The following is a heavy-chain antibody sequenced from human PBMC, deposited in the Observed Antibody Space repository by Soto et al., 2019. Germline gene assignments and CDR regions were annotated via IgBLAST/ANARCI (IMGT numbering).Heavy chain of an antibody. Sequence: NPLEILSLTGSVCGGSIRSSSYCWGWIRQNPGKGLEWIGSISYSGSTYYNPSLKSRVTISVAKYKNQFSLRRRSVTAADTDVYYCARHRYVVGYFQHWGRGTLIPVS. CDR1: GGSIRSSSYC. J-gene: IGHJ1*01. V-gene: IGHV4-39*01. CDR2: ISYSGST. D-gene: IGHD1-20*01. CDR3: ARHRYVVGYFQH.